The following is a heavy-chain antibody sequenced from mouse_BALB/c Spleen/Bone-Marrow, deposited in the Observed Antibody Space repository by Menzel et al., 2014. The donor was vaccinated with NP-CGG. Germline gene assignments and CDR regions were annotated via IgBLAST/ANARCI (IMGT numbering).Heavy chain of an antibody. D-gene: IGHD2-3*01. CDR1: GFNIKDYY. J-gene: IGHJ2*01. Sequence: VQLQQPGAELVRSGASVKLSCTASGFNIKDYYMHWVRQRPEQGQEWIGWIDPENGDTEYAPNFQGKATMTADTSSNTASLQLSSLTSEDTAVYYCDGWGFVYYWGQGTTLTVSS. CDR3: DGWGFVYY. CDR2: IDPENGDT. V-gene: IGHV14-4*02.